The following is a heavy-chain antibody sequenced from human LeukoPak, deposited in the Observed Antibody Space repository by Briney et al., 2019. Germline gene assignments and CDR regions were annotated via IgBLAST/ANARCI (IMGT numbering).Heavy chain of an antibody. CDR2: INHSGST. Sequence: SETLSLTCAVYGGSFSGYYCSWIRQPPGKGLEWIGEINHSGSTNYNPSLKSRVTISVDTSKNQFSLKLSSVTAADTAVYYRAREGYDFWSGTAFFDPWGQGTLVTVSS. J-gene: IGHJ5*02. CDR1: GGSFSGYY. V-gene: IGHV4-34*01. D-gene: IGHD3-3*01. CDR3: AREGYDFWSGTAFFDP.